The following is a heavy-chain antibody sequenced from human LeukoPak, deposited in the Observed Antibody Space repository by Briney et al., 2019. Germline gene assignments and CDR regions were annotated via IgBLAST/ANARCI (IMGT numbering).Heavy chain of an antibody. CDR3: AREEIRSWFDP. Sequence: SETLSLTCAVYGGSFSGNFWSWIRQPPGKGLEWIGQVHHRGSTNYNPSLRSRVIISGDTSKNQFSLKLSSVTAADTAVYYCAREEIRSWFDPWGQGTLVTVSS. D-gene: IGHD5-24*01. J-gene: IGHJ5*02. CDR2: VHHRGST. V-gene: IGHV4-34*01. CDR1: GGSFSGNF.